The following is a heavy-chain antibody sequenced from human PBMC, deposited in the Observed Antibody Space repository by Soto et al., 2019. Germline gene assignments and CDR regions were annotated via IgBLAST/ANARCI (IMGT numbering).Heavy chain of an antibody. CDR1: GGSISSGGYY. V-gene: IGHV4-31*03. J-gene: IGHJ2*01. Sequence: QVQLQESGPGLVKPSQTLSLTCTVSGGSISSGGYYWSWIRQHPGKGLEWIGYIYYSGSTYYNPSLKSRVTISVDTSKNQFSLKLSSVTAADTAVYYCARGRDSSIYWYFDLWGRGTLVTVSS. D-gene: IGHD3-22*01. CDR3: ARGRDSSIYWYFDL. CDR2: IYYSGST.